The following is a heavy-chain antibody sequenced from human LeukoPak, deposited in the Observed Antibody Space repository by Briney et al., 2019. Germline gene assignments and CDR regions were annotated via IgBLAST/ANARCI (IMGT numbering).Heavy chain of an antibody. CDR2: IYYSGST. J-gene: IGHJ6*02. V-gene: IGHV4-39*01. Sequence: MPSETLSLTCTVSGGSISSSSYYWGWIRQPPGKGLEWIGSIYYSGSTYYNPSLKSRVTISVDTSKNQFSLKLSSVTAADTAVYYCARLRDPYYYGMDVWGQGTTVTVSS. CDR1: GGSISSSSYY. CDR3: ARLRDPYYYGMDV.